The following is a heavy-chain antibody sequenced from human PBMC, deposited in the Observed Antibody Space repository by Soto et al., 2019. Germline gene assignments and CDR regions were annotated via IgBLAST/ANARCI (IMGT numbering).Heavy chain of an antibody. Sequence: PGGSLRLSCAASGFTFSSYVMHWVRQAPGKGLEWVAGIWYDGSNKYYVDFVKGRFTISRDNYKNTLYLQMNSLRAEDTAVYYCARGFSGSGSYLVYWGQGTLVTVSS. V-gene: IGHV3-33*01. D-gene: IGHD3-10*01. J-gene: IGHJ4*02. CDR1: GFTFSSYV. CDR2: IWYDGSNK. CDR3: ARGFSGSGSYLVY.